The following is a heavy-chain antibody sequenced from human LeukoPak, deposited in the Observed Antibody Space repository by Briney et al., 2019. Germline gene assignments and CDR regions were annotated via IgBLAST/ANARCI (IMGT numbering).Heavy chain of an antibody. V-gene: IGHV3-21*01. J-gene: IGHJ3*02. CDR3: ARDRSGYDYEADAFDI. CDR1: GFTFSSYS. CDR2: ISSSSSYI. D-gene: IGHD5-12*01. Sequence: PGGSLRLSCAASGFTFSSYSMNWVRQAPGKGLEWVSSISSSSSYIYYADSVKGRFTISRDNAKNSLYLQMNSLRAEDTAVYYCARDRSGYDYEADAFDIWGQGTMDTVSS.